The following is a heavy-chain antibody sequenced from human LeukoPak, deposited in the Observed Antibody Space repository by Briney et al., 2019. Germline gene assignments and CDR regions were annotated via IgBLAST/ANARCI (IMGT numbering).Heavy chain of an antibody. CDR2: INPSCGST. D-gene: IGHD1-26*01. CDR3: ARSGGSYYPRRSYNWFDP. V-gene: IGHV1-46*03. J-gene: IGHJ5*02. Sequence: ASVKVSCKASGYTFTSYYMHWVRQAPGQGVEWMGIINPSCGSTSYAQKFQGRGTMTRDTSTSTVYMELSSLRSEDTAVYYCARSGGSYYPRRSYNWFDPWGQGTLVTVSS. CDR1: GYTFTSYY.